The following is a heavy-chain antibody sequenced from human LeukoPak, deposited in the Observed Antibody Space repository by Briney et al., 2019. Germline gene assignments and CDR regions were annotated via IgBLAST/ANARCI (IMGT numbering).Heavy chain of an antibody. V-gene: IGHV1-8*01. D-gene: IGHD6-6*01. J-gene: IGHJ6*03. CDR3: ARAHRIAARRGGLHYYMDV. CDR1: GYTFTSYD. CDR2: MNPTSGNT. Sequence: ASVTVSCKASGYTFTSYDINWVRQATGQGLEWMGWMNPTSGNTGYAQKFQGRVTITRNTSISTAYMELSSLRSEDTAVYYCARAHRIAARRGGLHYYMDVWGKGTTVTVSS.